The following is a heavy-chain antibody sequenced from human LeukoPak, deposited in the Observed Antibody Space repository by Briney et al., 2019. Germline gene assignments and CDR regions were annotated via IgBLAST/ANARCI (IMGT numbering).Heavy chain of an antibody. CDR2: IDKSGTT. V-gene: IGHV4-4*02. Sequence: SETLSLTCAVSGGAISSSKWGSGVRQPPGKGLEWIGGIDKSGTTNYNPSLESRVTISVDKSKIQFSLELTSVTAADTAVYYCVGNWLYPWGQGIPVTVSS. CDR1: GGAISSSKW. J-gene: IGHJ5*02. CDR3: VGNWLYP.